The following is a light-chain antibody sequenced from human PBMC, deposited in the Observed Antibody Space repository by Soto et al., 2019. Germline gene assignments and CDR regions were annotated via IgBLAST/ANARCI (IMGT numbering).Light chain of an antibody. CDR2: EVS. CDR3: SSHTSSSTGV. CDR1: SSDVGGYNY. J-gene: IGLJ1*01. V-gene: IGLV2-14*01. Sequence: QSALTQPASVSGSPGQSITISCTGTSSDVGGYNYVSWYQQHPGKAPKLMIYEVSNRPSGVSNRFSGSKSGNTASLTISGLQAEDEADYYCSSHTSSSTGVFGTGTKVTVL.